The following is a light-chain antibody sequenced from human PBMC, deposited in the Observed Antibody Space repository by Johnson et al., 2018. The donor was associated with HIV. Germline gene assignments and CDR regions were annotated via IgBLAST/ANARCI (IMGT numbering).Light chain of an antibody. V-gene: IGLV1-51*02. Sequence: QSVLTQPPSVSAAPGQKVTISCSGSSSNIGNNYVSWYQHLPGTAPKLLIYENTKRPSGAPYRFSGSKSGTHASLDISGLQAENEADYYCAAWDDSLNAYVFGTGTKVTVL. CDR3: AAWDDSLNAYV. J-gene: IGLJ1*01. CDR2: ENT. CDR1: SSNIGNNY.